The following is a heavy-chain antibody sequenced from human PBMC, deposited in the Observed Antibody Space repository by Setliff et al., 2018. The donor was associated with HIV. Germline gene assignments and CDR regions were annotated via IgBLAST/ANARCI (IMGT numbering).Heavy chain of an antibody. J-gene: IGHJ6*03. Sequence: SETLSLTCTVSGGSISSGSDYWSWIRQPAGKGLEWIGHIYPSGSTNCNPSLKSRVTISVDTSKKQFSLKLTSVTAADTATYYCARTFFWSENYYMVVWGKGTTVTVSS. CDR2: IYPSGST. D-gene: IGHD3-3*01. V-gene: IGHV4-61*09. CDR3: ARTFFWSENYYMVV. CDR1: GGSISSGSDY.